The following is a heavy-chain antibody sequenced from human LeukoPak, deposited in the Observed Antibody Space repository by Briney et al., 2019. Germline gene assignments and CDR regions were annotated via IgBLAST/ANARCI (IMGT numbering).Heavy chain of an antibody. CDR1: GFNFLGYN. CDR2: VTRDGSGT. CDR3: VTEYWHRFDY. D-gene: IGHD3-3*02. V-gene: IGHV3-7*01. Sequence: GGSLRLSCITSGFNFLGYNMAWVRQAPGKGLEWLATVTRDGSGTEYIDSVRGRFTISRDNAKNSVYLQMNSLRAEDTAVYFCVTEYWHRFDYWGQGLLLTVSS. J-gene: IGHJ4*02.